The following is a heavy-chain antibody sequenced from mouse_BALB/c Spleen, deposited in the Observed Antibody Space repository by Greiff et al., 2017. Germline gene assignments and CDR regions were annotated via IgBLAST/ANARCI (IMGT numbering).Heavy chain of an antibody. CDR3: ARVTDYYGSSSGWFAY. CDR2: INSNGGST. V-gene: IGHV5-6-3*01. J-gene: IGHJ3*01. Sequence: EVKLVESGGGLVQPGGSLKLSCAASGFTFSSYGMSWVRQTPDKRLELVATINSNGGSTYYPDSVKGRFTISRDNAKNTLYLQMSSLKSEDTAMYYCARVTDYYGSSSGWFAYWGQGTLVTVSA. D-gene: IGHD1-1*01. CDR1: GFTFSSYG.